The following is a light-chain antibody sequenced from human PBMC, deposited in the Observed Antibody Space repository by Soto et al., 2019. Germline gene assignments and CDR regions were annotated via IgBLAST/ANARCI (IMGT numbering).Light chain of an antibody. CDR3: CSYAGSSLVV. J-gene: IGLJ3*02. Sequence: QSVLTQPRSVSGSPGQSVTISCTGTRSDVGGYNYVSWYQQHPGKAPKLMIYDVSKRPSGVPDRFSGSKSDNTASLTISGLQAEDEDDYYCCSYAGSSLVVFGGGTKLTVL. V-gene: IGLV2-11*01. CDR1: RSDVGGYNY. CDR2: DVS.